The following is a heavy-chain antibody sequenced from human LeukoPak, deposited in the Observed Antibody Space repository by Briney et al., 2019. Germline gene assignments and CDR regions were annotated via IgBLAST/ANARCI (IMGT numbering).Heavy chain of an antibody. Sequence: KSSETLSLTCTVSGGSISSSSYYWGWIRQPPGKGLEWIGSIYYSGSTYYNPSLKSRVTISVDTSKNQFSLKLSSVTAADTAVYYCARLDSSGWYFDYWGQGTLVTVSS. D-gene: IGHD6-19*01. V-gene: IGHV4-39*01. CDR2: IYYSGST. CDR1: GGSISSSSYY. CDR3: ARLDSSGWYFDY. J-gene: IGHJ4*02.